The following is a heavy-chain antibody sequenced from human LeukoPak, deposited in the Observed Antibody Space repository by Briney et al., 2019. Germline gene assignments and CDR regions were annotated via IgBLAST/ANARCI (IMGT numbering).Heavy chain of an antibody. CDR2: IYYSGST. J-gene: IGHJ5*02. D-gene: IGHD3-16*01. V-gene: IGHV4-34*01. CDR3: ARLRAPTAGAYGNWFDP. Sequence: SETLSLTCAVYGGSFSVYHWSWIRQPPGKGLEWIGSIYYSGSTYYNPSLKSRVTISVDTSKNQFSLKLSSVTAADTAVYYCARLRAPTAGAYGNWFDPWGQGTLVTVSS. CDR1: GGSFSVYH.